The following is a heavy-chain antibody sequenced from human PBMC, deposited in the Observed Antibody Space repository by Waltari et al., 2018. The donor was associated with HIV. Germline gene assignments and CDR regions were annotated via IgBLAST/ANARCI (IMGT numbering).Heavy chain of an antibody. Sequence: EVQLVESGGGLVQPGGSLRLSCAASGFTFSDHYMDWVRQAPGKGLEWVGRTRNKANSYTTEYAAAVKGRFTIARDDSKNSLYLQMNSLKTEDTAVYYCARYQVAGTFLDYYGMDVWGQGTTVTVSS. CDR3: ARYQVAGTFLDYYGMDV. V-gene: IGHV3-72*01. CDR2: TRNKANSYTT. D-gene: IGHD6-19*01. CDR1: GFTFSDHY. J-gene: IGHJ6*02.